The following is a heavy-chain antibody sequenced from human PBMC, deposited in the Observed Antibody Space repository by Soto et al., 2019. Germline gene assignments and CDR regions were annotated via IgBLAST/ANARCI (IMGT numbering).Heavy chain of an antibody. CDR1: GFTFSSYG. J-gene: IGHJ4*02. CDR3: ARGSSSSWYYGY. V-gene: IGHV3-33*01. CDR2: IWYDGSNK. D-gene: IGHD6-13*01. Sequence: GGSLRLSCAASGFTFSSYGMHWVRQAPGKGLEWVAVIWYDGSNKYYADSVKGRFTISRDNSKNTLYLQMNSLRAEDTAVYYCARGSSSSWYYGYWGQGTLVTVSS.